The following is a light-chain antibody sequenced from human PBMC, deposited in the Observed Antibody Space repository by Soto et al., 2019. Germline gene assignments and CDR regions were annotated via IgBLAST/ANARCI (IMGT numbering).Light chain of an antibody. CDR1: QSISTY. J-gene: IGKJ1*01. Sequence: DLQMTQSPSSLSASVGDRVTITCRASQSISTYLNWYQQKPGKAPKLLICDASSLQTGVPSRFSGSGSGTDFTLTITSLQPEDFATYSCQQSYSTLRWTFGQGTKVEIK. CDR3: QQSYSTLRWT. V-gene: IGKV1-39*01. CDR2: DAS.